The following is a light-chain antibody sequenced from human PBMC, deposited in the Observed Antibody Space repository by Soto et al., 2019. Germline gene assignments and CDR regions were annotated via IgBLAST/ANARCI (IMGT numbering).Light chain of an antibody. V-gene: IGKV4-1*01. Sequence: DIVRTQSPDSLAASLGERATINCKSSQSVLYSSNNKNYLAWYQQRPGQPPKLLIYWASTRESGVPDRFSGSGSGTDFTLTISSLQAEDVAVYFCQQYYSAPLTFGGGTKVEI. CDR1: QSVLYSSNNKNY. CDR3: QQYYSAPLT. CDR2: WAS. J-gene: IGKJ4*01.